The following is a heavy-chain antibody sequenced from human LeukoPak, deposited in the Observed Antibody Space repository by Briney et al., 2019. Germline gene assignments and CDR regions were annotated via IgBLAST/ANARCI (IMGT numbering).Heavy chain of an antibody. Sequence: GGSLRLSCAASGFTFSSYSMNWVRQAPGKGLECVSSISSSSSYIYYADSVKGRFTISRDNAKNSLYLQMNSLRAEDTAVYYCARDYHIVVVPAAGDYYYYMDVWGKGTTVTVSS. V-gene: IGHV3-21*01. CDR2: ISSSSSYI. D-gene: IGHD2-2*01. CDR3: ARDYHIVVVPAAGDYYYYMDV. CDR1: GFTFSSYS. J-gene: IGHJ6*03.